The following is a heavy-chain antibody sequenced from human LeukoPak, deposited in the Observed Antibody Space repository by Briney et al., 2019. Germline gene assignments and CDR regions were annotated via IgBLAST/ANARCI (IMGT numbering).Heavy chain of an antibody. V-gene: IGHV4-30-4*08. CDR3: ARGENMVRGVIINNWFDP. CDR2: IYYSGST. J-gene: IGHJ5*02. D-gene: IGHD3-10*01. Sequence: SWIRQPPGKGLEWIGYIYYSGSTYYNPSLKSRVTISVDTSKNQFSLKLSSVTAADTAVYYCARGENMVRGVIINNWFDPWGQGTLVTVSS.